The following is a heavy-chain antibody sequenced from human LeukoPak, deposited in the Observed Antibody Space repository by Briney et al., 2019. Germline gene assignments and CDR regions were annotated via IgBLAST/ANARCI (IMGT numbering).Heavy chain of an antibody. J-gene: IGHJ4*02. Sequence: GGSLRLSCASGFAVSGNYMTWFRQAPGKGLEWVSIIYSDDSTYYADSVKGRFTISRDISRDTVYLQMNSLRAEDTAVYYCARAFPAAAHTSFDYWGQGTLVTVSS. V-gene: IGHV3-66*01. CDR3: ARAFPAAAHTSFDY. D-gene: IGHD6-13*01. CDR1: GFAVSGNY. CDR2: IYSDDST.